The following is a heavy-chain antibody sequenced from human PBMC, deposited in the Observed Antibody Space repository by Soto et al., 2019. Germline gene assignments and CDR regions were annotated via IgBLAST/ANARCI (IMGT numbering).Heavy chain of an antibody. CDR1: GFTFSSYA. CDR3: ARDGTAIALNWFDH. Sequence: QVQLVEYGGGVVQPGRSLRLSCAASGFTFSSYAVHWVRQAPGKGLEWVAVISYDGSDKYYADSVKGRFTISRDTSKNTVYMQMSSLRAEDTAVYYCARDGTAIALNWFDHWGQGTLVTVSS. J-gene: IGHJ5*02. D-gene: IGHD5-18*01. V-gene: IGHV3-30-3*01. CDR2: ISYDGSDK.